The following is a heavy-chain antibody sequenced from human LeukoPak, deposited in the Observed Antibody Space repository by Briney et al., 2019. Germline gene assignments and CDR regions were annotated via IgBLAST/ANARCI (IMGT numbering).Heavy chain of an antibody. CDR2: IKPDESRI. CDR3: ARLILWETSNAFDI. D-gene: IGHD1-26*01. Sequence: PGGSLRLSCTASGFTFSNYWMNWVRQAPGKGLEWLAHIKPDESRIFYADSVKGRFALSRDNAKNSVHLQMNSLRAEDTAVYFCARLILWETSNAFDIWGQGTMVTVSS. V-gene: IGHV3-7*03. CDR1: GFTFSNYW. J-gene: IGHJ3*02.